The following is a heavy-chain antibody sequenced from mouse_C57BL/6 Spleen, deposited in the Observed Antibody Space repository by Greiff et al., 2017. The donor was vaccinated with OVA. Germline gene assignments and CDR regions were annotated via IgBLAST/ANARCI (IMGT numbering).Heavy chain of an antibody. CDR3: ARRLDYAMDY. D-gene: IGHD3-2*02. Sequence: DVMLVESGGGLVKPGGSLKLSCAASGFTFSDYGMHWVRQAPEKGLEWVAYISSGSSTIYYADTVKGRFTISRDNAKNTLFLQMTSLRSEDTAMYYCARRLDYAMDYWGQGTSVTVSS. J-gene: IGHJ4*01. CDR2: ISSGSSTI. CDR1: GFTFSDYG. V-gene: IGHV5-17*01.